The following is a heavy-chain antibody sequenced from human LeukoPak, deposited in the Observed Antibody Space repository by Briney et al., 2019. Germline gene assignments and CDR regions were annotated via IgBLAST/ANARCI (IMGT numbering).Heavy chain of an antibody. J-gene: IGHJ4*02. D-gene: IGHD3-9*01. CDR3: ARDPRYDILTRAKGQYDY. CDR1: GFTFSSYA. CDR2: ISYDGSNK. Sequence: GGSLRLSCAASGFTFSSYAMRWVRQAPGKGLEWVAVISYDGSNKYYADSVKGRFTISRDNSKNTLYLQMNSLRAEDTAVYYCARDPRYDILTRAKGQYDYWGQGTLVTVSS. V-gene: IGHV3-30*04.